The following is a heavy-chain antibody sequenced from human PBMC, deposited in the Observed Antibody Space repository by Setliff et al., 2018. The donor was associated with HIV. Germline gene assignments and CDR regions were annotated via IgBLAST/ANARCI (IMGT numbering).Heavy chain of an antibody. V-gene: IGHV1-8*02. CDR3: ARSLPQRSYFDY. Sequence: ASVKVSCKPSGYTFTNYDINWVRQAAGQGLEWMGWMNPDSRNTGYVEKFQGRVTMTRDTSITTAYMELSSLRSDDTAVYYCARSLPQRSYFDYWGQGTLVTVSS. J-gene: IGHJ4*02. D-gene: IGHD1-26*01. CDR2: MNPDSRNT. CDR1: GYTFTNYD.